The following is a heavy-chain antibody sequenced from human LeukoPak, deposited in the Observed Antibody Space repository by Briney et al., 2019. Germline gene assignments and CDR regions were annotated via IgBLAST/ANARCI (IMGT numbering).Heavy chain of an antibody. CDR1: GFTFSSLW. CDR2: INQDGSEK. J-gene: IGHJ4*02. V-gene: IGHV3-7*01. Sequence: GSLRLSCAASGFTFSSLWMTWVRQAPGKGLEWVANINQDGSEKYYVDSVKGRFTISRDSAKNSVYLQMNSLRVEDTAVYYCARDGGVSGYDLLDHWGQGTLVTVSS. CDR3: ARDGGVSGYDLLDH. D-gene: IGHD5-12*01.